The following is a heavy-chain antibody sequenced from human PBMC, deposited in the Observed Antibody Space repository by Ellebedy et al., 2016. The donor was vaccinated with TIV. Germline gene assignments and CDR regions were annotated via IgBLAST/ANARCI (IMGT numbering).Heavy chain of an antibody. CDR1: GFTFGNYA. CDR3: ARWRWQQSEFQD. CDR2: IQPDGNA. D-gene: IGHD5-24*01. Sequence: GESLKISXAASGFTFGNYALSWVRQAPGKGLECVSSIQPDGNAEYADSVRGRFTISRDNFKNTLSLEMHSLGAEDTAVYFCARWRWQQSEFQDWGRGALVTVSS. J-gene: IGHJ4*02. V-gene: IGHV3-23*01.